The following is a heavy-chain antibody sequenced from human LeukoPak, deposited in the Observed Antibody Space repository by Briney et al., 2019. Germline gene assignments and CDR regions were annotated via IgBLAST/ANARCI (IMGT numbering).Heavy chain of an antibody. Sequence: GASVKVSCKASGYTFTSYYIHWVRQAPGQGLEWMGWISAYNGNTNYAQKLQGRVTMTTDTSTSTAYMELRSLRSDDTAVYYCARDSDYYGSGVGWFDPWGQGTLVTVSS. V-gene: IGHV1-18*04. J-gene: IGHJ5*02. CDR3: ARDSDYYGSGVGWFDP. CDR1: GYTFTSYY. CDR2: ISAYNGNT. D-gene: IGHD3-10*01.